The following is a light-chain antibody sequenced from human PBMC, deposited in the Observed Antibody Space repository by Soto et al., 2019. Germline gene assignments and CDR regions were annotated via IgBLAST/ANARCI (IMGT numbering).Light chain of an antibody. CDR1: QSLSSN. V-gene: IGKV3-15*01. Sequence: EMVMTQSPVTLSVSPGERSTLSCRASQSLSSNLAWYQQKPGQAPRRLIYGASTRATGIPARFSGSGSGTEFTLTISSLQPEDFAVYYCQQYNNWPRTFGQGTKVDIK. CDR2: GAS. J-gene: IGKJ1*01. CDR3: QQYNNWPRT.